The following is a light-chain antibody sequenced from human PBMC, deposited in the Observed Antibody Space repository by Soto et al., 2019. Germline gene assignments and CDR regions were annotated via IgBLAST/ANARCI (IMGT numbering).Light chain of an antibody. CDR2: GAS. CDR1: QSVSNNY. Sequence: EIVLTQSPGTLSLSPGEIATLSCRASQSVSNNYLSWYQQKPGQAPRLLIYGASNRATGIPDRFSGSGSGTDFTLTISSLEPEDFAVYCCQQYGXSGTFGQGTKV. J-gene: IGKJ1*01. V-gene: IGKV3-20*01. CDR3: QQYGXSGT.